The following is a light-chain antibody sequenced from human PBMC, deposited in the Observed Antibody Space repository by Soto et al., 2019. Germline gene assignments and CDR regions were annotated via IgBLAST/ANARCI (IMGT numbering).Light chain of an antibody. Sequence: QSVLTQPPSVSGAPGQRVTISCTGSSSNIGAGYDVHWYQQLPGTSPKLLIYVSTNRPSGVPDRFSGSKSGTSASLAITGLQAEDEADYYSQAYDSSLSGSIFGGGTKVTVL. CDR1: SSNIGAGYD. V-gene: IGLV1-40*01. CDR3: QAYDSSLSGSI. CDR2: VST. J-gene: IGLJ2*01.